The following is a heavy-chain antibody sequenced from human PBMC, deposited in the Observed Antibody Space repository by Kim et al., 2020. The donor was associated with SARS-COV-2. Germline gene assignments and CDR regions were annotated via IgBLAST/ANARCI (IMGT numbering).Heavy chain of an antibody. J-gene: IGHJ6*02. CDR2: IYYSGST. CDR1: GGSISSYY. V-gene: IGHV4-59*01. CDR3: ARGGAVVIAYYYYGMDV. Sequence: SETLSLTCTVSGGSISSYYWSWIRQPPGKGLEWIGYIYYSGSTNYNPSLKSRVTISVDTSKNQFSLKLSSVTAADTAVYYCARGGAVVIAYYYYGMDVWGQGTTVTVSS. D-gene: IGHD2-15*01.